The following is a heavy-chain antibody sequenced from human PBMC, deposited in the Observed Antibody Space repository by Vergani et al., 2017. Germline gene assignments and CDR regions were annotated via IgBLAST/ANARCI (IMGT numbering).Heavy chain of an antibody. CDR3: ARHDRNPDWPLDAFDI. V-gene: IGHV4-38-2*01. CDR2: IYHSGST. D-gene: IGHD3-9*01. J-gene: IGHJ3*02. Sequence: QVQLPESGPGLVKPSETLSLTCAVSGYSISSGYYWGWIRQPPGKGLEWIGSIYHSGSTYYNPSLKSRVTISVDTSKNQFSLKLSSVTAADTAVYYCARHDRNPDWPLDAFDIWGQGTMVTVSS. CDR1: GYSISSGYY.